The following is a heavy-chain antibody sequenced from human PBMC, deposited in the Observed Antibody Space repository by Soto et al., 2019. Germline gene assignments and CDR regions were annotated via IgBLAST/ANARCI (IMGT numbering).Heavy chain of an antibody. D-gene: IGHD2-2*01. J-gene: IGHJ6*02. Sequence: GGSLRLSCAASGFTFSNAWMSWVRQAPGKGLEWVGRIKSKTDGGTTDYAAPVKGRFTISRDDSKDTLFLQMNSLKTEDTAVYYCTTDSARAAIDNYGMDVWGQGTTVTVSS. CDR3: TTDSARAAIDNYGMDV. CDR2: IKSKTDGGTT. V-gene: IGHV3-15*07. CDR1: GFTFSNAW.